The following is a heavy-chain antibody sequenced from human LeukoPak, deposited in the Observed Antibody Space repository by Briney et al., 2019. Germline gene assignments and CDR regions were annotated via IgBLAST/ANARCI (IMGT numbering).Heavy chain of an antibody. Sequence: GGSLRLSCAASGFTFSSYSMNRVRQAPGKGLEWVSSISSSSSYIYYADSVKGRFTISRDNSKNTLYLQMNSLRAEDTAVYYCAKGIDFWTATDYWGQGTLVTVSS. V-gene: IGHV3-21*04. J-gene: IGHJ4*02. CDR2: ISSSSSYI. D-gene: IGHD3-3*01. CDR1: GFTFSSYS. CDR3: AKGIDFWTATDY.